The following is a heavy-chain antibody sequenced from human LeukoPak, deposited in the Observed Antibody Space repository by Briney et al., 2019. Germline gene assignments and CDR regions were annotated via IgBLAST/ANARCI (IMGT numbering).Heavy chain of an antibody. V-gene: IGHV3-7*01. Sequence: GGSLRLSCAASGFTFSSYWMSWVRQAPGKGLEWVANIKQDGSEKYYVDSVKGRFTISRGNAKNSLYLQMNSLRAEDTAVYYCAREVCSSTSCYWGGYYYYMDVWGKGTTVTVSS. CDR3: AREVCSSTSCYWGGYYYYMDV. D-gene: IGHD2-2*01. J-gene: IGHJ6*03. CDR1: GFTFSSYW. CDR2: IKQDGSEK.